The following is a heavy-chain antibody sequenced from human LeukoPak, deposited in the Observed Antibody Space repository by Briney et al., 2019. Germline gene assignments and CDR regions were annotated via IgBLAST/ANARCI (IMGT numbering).Heavy chain of an antibody. CDR3: ASGGTFYYDSSGYSDY. CDR2: ISAYNGNT. CDR1: GYTFSSYG. D-gene: IGHD3-22*01. Sequence: GASVKVSCKAPGYTFSSYGSSWVRPAPGQGLEWMGWISAYNGNTNYAQKLQGRVTMTTDTSTSTAYMELRSLRSDDTAVYYCASGGTFYYDSSGYSDYWGQGTLVTVSS. J-gene: IGHJ4*02. V-gene: IGHV1-18*01.